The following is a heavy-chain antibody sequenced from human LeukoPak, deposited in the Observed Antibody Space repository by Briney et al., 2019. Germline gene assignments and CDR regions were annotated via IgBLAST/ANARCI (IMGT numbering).Heavy chain of an antibody. D-gene: IGHD3-16*01. CDR2: INPNSGGT. J-gene: IGHJ3*02. CDR1: GYNFTGYY. Sequence: GASVKVSCKASGYNFTGYYMHWVRQAPGQGLEWMGWINPNSGGTNYAQKFQGRVTMNRDTSISKAYMEQSRLRSDDTAVYYCARGEAEVADAFDIWGQGTMVTVSS. V-gene: IGHV1-2*02. CDR3: ARGEAEVADAFDI.